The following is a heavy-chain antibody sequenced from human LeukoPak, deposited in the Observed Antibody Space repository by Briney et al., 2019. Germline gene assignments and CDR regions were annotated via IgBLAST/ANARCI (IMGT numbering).Heavy chain of an antibody. CDR1: GGSISSSDYY. V-gene: IGHV4-30-2*01. CDR3: ARDGQLVPRY. Sequence: SETLSLTCNVSGGSISSSDYYWSWIRQPPGKGLEWIGYIYHSGSTYYNPSLKSRVTISVDRSKNQFSLKLSSVTAADTAVYYCARDGQLVPRYWGQGTLVTVSS. J-gene: IGHJ4*02. CDR2: IYHSGST. D-gene: IGHD6-6*01.